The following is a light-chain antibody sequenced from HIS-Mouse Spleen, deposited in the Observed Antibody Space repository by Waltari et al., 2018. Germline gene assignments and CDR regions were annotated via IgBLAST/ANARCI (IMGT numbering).Light chain of an antibody. J-gene: IGLJ3*02. CDR3: AAWDDSLNGWV. CDR1: SSNIGSNT. Sequence: QSVLTQPPSASGTPGQRVTISCSGSSSNIGSNTVNWYHQLPGTAPKLLIYSNNQRPCGCPDRFPGSKSGTSASLAISGLQSEDEADYYCAAWDDSLNGWVFGGGTKLTVL. V-gene: IGLV1-44*01. CDR2: SNN.